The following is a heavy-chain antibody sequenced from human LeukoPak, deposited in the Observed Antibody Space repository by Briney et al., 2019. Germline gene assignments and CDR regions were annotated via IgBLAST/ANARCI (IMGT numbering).Heavy chain of an antibody. V-gene: IGHV3-7*01. CDR3: ARASEIHYYDSSGDAFDI. CDR2: IKQDGREK. CDR1: GFTFSSYW. J-gene: IGHJ3*02. D-gene: IGHD3-22*01. Sequence: PGGSLRHSCAASGFTFSSYWMSWVRQAPGEGLEWVANIKQDGREKYYVDSVKGRFTISRDNAKNSLYLQMNSLRAEDTAVYYCARASEIHYYDSSGDAFDIWGQGTMVTVSS.